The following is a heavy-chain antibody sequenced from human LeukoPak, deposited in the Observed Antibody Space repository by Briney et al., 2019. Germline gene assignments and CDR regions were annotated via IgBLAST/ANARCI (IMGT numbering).Heavy chain of an antibody. D-gene: IGHD2-2*01. J-gene: IGHJ1*01. CDR3: ARARGYCSSTSCPGGYFQH. CDR1: GFTFSSYA. V-gene: IGHV3-23*01. CDR2: ISGSGGST. Sequence: GGSLRLSCAASGFTFSSYAMSWVRQAPGKGLEWASAISGSGGSTYYADSVKGRFTISRDNSKNTLYLQMNSLRAEDTAVYYCARARGYCSSTSCPGGYFQHWGQGTLVTVSS.